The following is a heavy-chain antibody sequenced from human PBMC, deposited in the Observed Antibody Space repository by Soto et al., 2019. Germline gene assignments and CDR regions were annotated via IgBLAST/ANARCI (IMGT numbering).Heavy chain of an antibody. CDR1: GGSSSSYS. J-gene: IGHJ3*01. D-gene: IGHD3-10*01. CDR3: ARVWGGAFDF. V-gene: IGHV4-59*01. CDR2: IYYSGST. Sequence: SQTMSLTCTVAGGSSSSYSWTWIRQPPGKGLEWIGYIYYSGSTYYNPSLKSRVTISVDTSKNRFSLRLSSVTAADTAVYYCARVWGGAFDFWGQGTMVTVSS.